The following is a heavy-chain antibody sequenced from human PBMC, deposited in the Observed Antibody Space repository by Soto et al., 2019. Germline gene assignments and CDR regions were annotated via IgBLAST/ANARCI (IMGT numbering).Heavy chain of an antibody. V-gene: IGHV4-39*01. CDR3: ARQDDFWSGSGSFDP. CDR1: GGSINNDNYY. CDR2: IFYNGFT. Sequence: QLQLQESGPGLVKPSETLSLTCTVSGGSINNDNYYWGWIRQPPGKGLEWIGIIFYNGFTYYSPSLKSRVTISVDTSKNQFSLKLTSVTAADTAVYYCARQDDFWSGSGSFDPWGQGTLVTVSS. J-gene: IGHJ5*02. D-gene: IGHD3-3*01.